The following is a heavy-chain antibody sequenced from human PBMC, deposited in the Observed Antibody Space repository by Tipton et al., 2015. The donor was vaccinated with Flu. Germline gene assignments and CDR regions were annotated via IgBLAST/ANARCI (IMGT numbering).Heavy chain of an antibody. V-gene: IGHV4-39*01. J-gene: IGHJ4*02. D-gene: IGHD3-10*02. CDR1: SGSIRSTNYF. Sequence: PGLVKPSETLSLTCTVSSGSIRSTNYFCAWIRQPPGKRLELIGSIYPSGTTYYNPSLKSRVTISVDTSKSQFPLMLRSVTAADTAVYYCARLSYYDVDLKNFYFDYWGQGALVTVSS. CDR2: IYPSGTT. CDR3: ARLSYYDVDLKNFYFDY.